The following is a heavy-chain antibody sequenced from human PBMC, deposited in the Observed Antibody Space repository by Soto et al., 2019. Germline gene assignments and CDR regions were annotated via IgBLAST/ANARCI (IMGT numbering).Heavy chain of an antibody. V-gene: IGHV1-18*04. CDR3: AREGYYSSTSCLPYYYYGMDV. Sequence: QVQLVQSGAEVKKPGASVKVSCKASGYTFTSYGISWVRQAPGQGLEWMGWISAYNGNTNYAQKLQGRVTMTTDTSTSTAYMELRSLRSDDTAVYYCAREGYYSSTSCLPYYYYGMDVWGQGTTVTVSS. CDR2: ISAYNGNT. D-gene: IGHD2-2*01. J-gene: IGHJ6*02. CDR1: GYTFTSYG.